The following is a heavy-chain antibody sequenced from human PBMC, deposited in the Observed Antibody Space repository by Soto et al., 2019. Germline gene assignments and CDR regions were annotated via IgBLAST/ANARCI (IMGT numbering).Heavy chain of an antibody. V-gene: IGHV3-23*01. CDR2: LSSSGGNT. J-gene: IGHJ6*02. CDR1: GFIFSDHA. CDR3: AKDVSRLTARYFGMDV. Sequence: GGSLRLSCAASGFIFSDHAMSWVRQAPGKGLEWVSTLSSSGGNTYYADSVKGRFTISGDNSKNTLFLQMNSLRAEDSALYYCAKDVSRLTARYFGMDVWGPGTTVTVSS. D-gene: IGHD2-21*02.